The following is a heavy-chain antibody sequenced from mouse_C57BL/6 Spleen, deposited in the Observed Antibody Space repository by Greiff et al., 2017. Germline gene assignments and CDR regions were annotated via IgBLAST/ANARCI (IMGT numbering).Heavy chain of an antibody. CDR3: ARDARYYGSDYAMDY. CDR2: SRNKANDYTT. D-gene: IGHD1-1*01. J-gene: IGHJ4*01. V-gene: IGHV7-1*01. Sequence: EVMLVESGGGLVQSGRSLRLSCATSGFTFSDFYMEWVRQAPGKGLEWIAASRNKANDYTTEYSASVKGRFIVSRDTSQSILYLQMNALRAEDTAIYYCARDARYYGSDYAMDYWGQGTSVTVSS. CDR1: GFTFSDFY.